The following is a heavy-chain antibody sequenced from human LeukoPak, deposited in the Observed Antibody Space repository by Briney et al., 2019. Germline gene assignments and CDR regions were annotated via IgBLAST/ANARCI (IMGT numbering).Heavy chain of an antibody. CDR3: ARELGLYYMDV. J-gene: IGHJ6*03. CDR2: IKQDGTEK. Sequence: GGSLRLSCAASGFTFSSYWMSCVRQAPGKWLEWEGNIKQDGTEKYYVDSVKGRFIISTDNAKNSLSLQMNSLRADDTAVYYCARELGLYYMDVWGKGTTVTVSS. CDR1: GFTFSSYW. V-gene: IGHV3-7*01. D-gene: IGHD6-13*01.